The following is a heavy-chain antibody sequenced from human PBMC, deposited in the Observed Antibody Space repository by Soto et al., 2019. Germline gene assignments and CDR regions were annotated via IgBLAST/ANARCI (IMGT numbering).Heavy chain of an antibody. CDR3: ARSLLDIVQMVYAVPYYFDY. V-gene: IGHV1-18*01. Sequence: EASVKVSCKASGYTFTSYGISWVRQAPGQGLEWMGWISAYNGNTNYAQKLQGRVTMTTDTSTSTAYMELRSLRSDDTAVYYCARSLLDIVQMVYAVPYYFDYWGQGTLVTVSS. J-gene: IGHJ4*02. D-gene: IGHD2-8*01. CDR1: GYTFTSYG. CDR2: ISAYNGNT.